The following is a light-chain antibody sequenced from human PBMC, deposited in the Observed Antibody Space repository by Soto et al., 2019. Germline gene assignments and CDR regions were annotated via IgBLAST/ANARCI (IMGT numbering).Light chain of an antibody. Sequence: EIVLTQAPITLSVSPGERATLSCRASQTVSSNLAWYQQKPGQPPRLLMSRVSTRATGIPARFSGSGSGTEFTLTISSLQSEDFAVYYCQQYNDWPPEVTFGGGTKVEIK. CDR1: QTVSSN. CDR3: QQYNDWPPEVT. V-gene: IGKV3D-15*01. J-gene: IGKJ4*01. CDR2: RVS.